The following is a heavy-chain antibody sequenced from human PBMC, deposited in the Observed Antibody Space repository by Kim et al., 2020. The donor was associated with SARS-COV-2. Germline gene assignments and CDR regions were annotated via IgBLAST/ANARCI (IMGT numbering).Heavy chain of an antibody. CDR3: AREGSGSYNWLDP. D-gene: IGHD3-10*01. Sequence: HNFQGRVTITRDTSATTAHLELSSLTSKDTAVYYCAREGSGSYNWLDPWGQGTLVTVSS. V-gene: IGHV1-3*01. J-gene: IGHJ5*02.